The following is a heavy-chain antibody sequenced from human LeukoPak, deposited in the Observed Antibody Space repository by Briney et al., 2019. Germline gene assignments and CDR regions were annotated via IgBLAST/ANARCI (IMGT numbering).Heavy chain of an antibody. CDR2: IYHSGST. D-gene: IGHD3-22*01. J-gene: IGHJ4*02. CDR1: GGSISSGGYS. Sequence: PSETLSLTCAVSGGSISSGGYSWSWIRQPPGKGLEWIGYIYHSGSTYYNPSLKSRVTISVDTSKSQLSLKLNSVTAADTAVYYCARDRNYYDSSGYYFANWGQGTLVTVSS. V-gene: IGHV4-30-2*01. CDR3: ARDRNYYDSSGYYFAN.